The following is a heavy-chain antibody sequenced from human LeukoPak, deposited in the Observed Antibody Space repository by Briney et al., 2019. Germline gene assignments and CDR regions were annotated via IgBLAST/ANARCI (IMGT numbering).Heavy chain of an antibody. CDR2: ISGSGGST. Sequence: GGSLRLSCAASGFTFSSYAMSWVRQAPGKGLEWVSAISGSGGSTYYADSVKGRFTISRDNSMNTLYLQMNSLRAEDTAVYYCAKDRMAGIAVAAAFDYWGQGTLVTVSS. J-gene: IGHJ4*02. D-gene: IGHD6-19*01. V-gene: IGHV3-23*01. CDR3: AKDRMAGIAVAAAFDY. CDR1: GFTFSSYA.